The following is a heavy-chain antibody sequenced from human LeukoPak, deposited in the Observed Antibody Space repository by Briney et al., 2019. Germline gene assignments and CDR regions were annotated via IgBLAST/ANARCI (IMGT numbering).Heavy chain of an antibody. Sequence: GGSLRLSCAASGFTFSSYWMSWVRQAPGKGLEWVANIKQDGSEKYYVDSAEGRFTISRDNAKNSLYLQMNSLRAEDTAVYYCAREGITIFGVVILHYYGMDVWGQGTTVTVSS. CDR1: GFTFSSYW. D-gene: IGHD3-3*01. CDR3: AREGITIFGVVILHYYGMDV. CDR2: IKQDGSEK. J-gene: IGHJ6*02. V-gene: IGHV3-7*01.